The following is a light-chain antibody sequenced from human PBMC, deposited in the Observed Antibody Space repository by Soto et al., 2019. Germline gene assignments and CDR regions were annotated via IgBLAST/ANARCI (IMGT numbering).Light chain of an antibody. CDR2: DVS. J-gene: IGLJ1*01. CDR3: GSYTTSSNYV. CDR1: ISDVGSYNY. V-gene: IGLV2-14*03. Sequence: QSELTQPASVPRSPGQSLTISCTGTISDVGSYNYVSWYQQYPGKAPKLMIYDVSTRPSGVSDRFSGSKSGNTASLTISGLRAEDEADYYCGSYTTSSNYVFGTGTKVTVL.